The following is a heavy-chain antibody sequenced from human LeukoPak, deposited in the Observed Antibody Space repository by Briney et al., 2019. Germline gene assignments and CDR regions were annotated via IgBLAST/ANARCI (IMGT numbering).Heavy chain of an antibody. Sequence: GESLKISCKGSGYNFTRSWIGWVRQMPGKGLEWMGIIYPGDSDTRYSPSFQGQVTISVDKPISTAYLQWSSLKASDTAMYYCARVLLSYYYGSGRVPYYYYYYMDVWGKGTTVTVSS. CDR1: GYNFTRSW. CDR2: IYPGDSDT. D-gene: IGHD3-10*01. V-gene: IGHV5-51*04. CDR3: ARVLLSYYYGSGRVPYYYYYYMDV. J-gene: IGHJ6*03.